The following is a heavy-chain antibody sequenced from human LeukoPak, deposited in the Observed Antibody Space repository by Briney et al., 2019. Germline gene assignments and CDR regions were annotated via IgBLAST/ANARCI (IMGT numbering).Heavy chain of an antibody. CDR1: GFTFSAYY. D-gene: IGHD1-26*01. CDR3: ARVRGSYSLDY. J-gene: IGHJ4*02. V-gene: IGHV3-11*04. Sequence: GGSLRLSCAASGFTFSAYYMTWIRQAPRKGLEWVSYISSSGSTIYYADSVKGRFTISRDNAKNSLYLQMNSLRAEDTAVYYCARVRGSYSLDYWGQGTLVTVSS. CDR2: ISSSGSTI.